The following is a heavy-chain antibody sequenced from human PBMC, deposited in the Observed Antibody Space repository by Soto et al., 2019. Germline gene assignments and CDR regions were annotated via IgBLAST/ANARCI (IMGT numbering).Heavy chain of an antibody. CDR3: AREGSGIPYMDV. V-gene: IGHV3-21*01. CDR1: GFTFSSYS. Sequence: GGSLRLSCAASGFTFSSYSMNWVRQAPGKGLEWVSSISSSSSYIYYADSVKGRFTISRDNAKNSLYLQMNSLRAEDTAVYYCAREGSGIPYMDVWGKGTTVTVSS. J-gene: IGHJ6*03. CDR2: ISSSSSYI. D-gene: IGHD3-10*01.